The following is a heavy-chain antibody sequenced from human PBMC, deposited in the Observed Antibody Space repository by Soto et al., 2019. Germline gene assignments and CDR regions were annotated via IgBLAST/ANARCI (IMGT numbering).Heavy chain of an antibody. D-gene: IGHD3-3*02. CDR3: ARDKDRQQLGGNYYYILDV. CDR2: IMPIFATP. CDR1: GGTFSTSA. J-gene: IGHJ6*02. Sequence: QVQLMQSGAEVKKPGSSVKVSCKASGGTFSTSAISWVRQAPGEGLEWVGGIMPIFATPDYAQKFQGRVTISPDXXTATADLELTSLTTDDTAVYYCARDKDRQQLGGNYYYILDVWGQGTAITVSS. V-gene: IGHV1-69*05.